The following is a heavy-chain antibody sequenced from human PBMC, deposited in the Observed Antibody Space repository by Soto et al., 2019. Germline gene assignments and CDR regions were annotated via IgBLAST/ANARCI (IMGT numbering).Heavy chain of an antibody. CDR1: GGSISSGDYC. V-gene: IGHV4-30-4*01. J-gene: IGHJ5*02. Sequence: NPSETLSLTCTVSGGSISSGDYCWSWIRQPPGKSLEWIGYIYYSGSTYYNPSLKSRITISVDTSKNQFSLKLSSVTAADTAVYYCARERPDGARLDPWGQGTPVTVSS. CDR3: ARERPDGARLDP. D-gene: IGHD6-6*01. CDR2: IYYSGST.